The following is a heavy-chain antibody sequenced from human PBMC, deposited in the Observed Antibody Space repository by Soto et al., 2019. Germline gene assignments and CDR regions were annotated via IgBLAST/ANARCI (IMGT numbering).Heavy chain of an antibody. D-gene: IGHD3-3*01. V-gene: IGHV3-74*01. CDR3: ASGDTNYDFWSGYYAFDI. Sequence: GGSLRLSCAASGFTFSSYWMHWVRQAPGKGLEWVSRINSDGGNTSYADSVKGRFTISRDNAKNTLYLQMNSLRAEDTAVYYCASGDTNYDFWSGYYAFDIWGQGTMVTVSS. J-gene: IGHJ3*02. CDR2: INSDGGNT. CDR1: GFTFSSYW.